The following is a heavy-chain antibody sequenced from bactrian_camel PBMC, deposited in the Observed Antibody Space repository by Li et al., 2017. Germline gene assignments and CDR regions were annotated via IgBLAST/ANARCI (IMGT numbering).Heavy chain of an antibody. CDR1: GFTYSSGC. CDR3: AAADQSRCTLFDTYNY. Sequence: HVQLVESGGGSVQAGGTLRLSCEASGFTYSSGCMGWFRQAPGKERLAVATIDFDGWPRYTDSVKSRFTISKDNAKKVLYLQMNTLKPEDTAMYYCAAADQSRCTLFDTYNYWGQGTQVTVS. D-gene: IGHD3*01. CDR2: IDFDGWP. J-gene: IGHJ4*01. V-gene: IGHV3S26*01.